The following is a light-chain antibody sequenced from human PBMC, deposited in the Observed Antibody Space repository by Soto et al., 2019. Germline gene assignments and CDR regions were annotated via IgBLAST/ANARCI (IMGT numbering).Light chain of an antibody. V-gene: IGLV2-8*01. CDR3: SSFVHKNTLL. CDR1: SDDLGPYQY. J-gene: IGLJ2*01. Sequence: QSALTQHPSASWSPGQSVNISCTGTSDDLGPYQYVSWFQQQSGNAPTLIIYEVEKRPSGVPNRFSGSKSGNTASLTISGLQAEDEADYYCSSFVHKNTLLVVGGTKLTVL. CDR2: EVE.